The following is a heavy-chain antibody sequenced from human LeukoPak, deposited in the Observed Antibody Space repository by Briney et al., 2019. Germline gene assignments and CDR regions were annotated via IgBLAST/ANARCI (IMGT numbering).Heavy chain of an antibody. CDR3: AKNGDRGSYCSGGSCYPYYYYSMDV. J-gene: IGHJ6*03. CDR2: ISSTGVTT. CDR1: GVTFSSYG. D-gene: IGHD2-15*01. Sequence: GGTLRLSCAASGVTFSSYGMSSGPQAPGKGLECCSAISSTGVTTYYADSVKGRFTISRENSKNTLYLQMNSLRAEDTAIYYCAKNGDRGSYCSGGSCYPYYYYSMDVWGKGTTVTISS. V-gene: IGHV3-23*01.